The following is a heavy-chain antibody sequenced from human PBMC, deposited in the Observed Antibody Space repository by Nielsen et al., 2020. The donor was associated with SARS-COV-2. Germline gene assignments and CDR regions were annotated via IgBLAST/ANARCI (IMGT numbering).Heavy chain of an antibody. J-gene: IGHJ5*02. D-gene: IGHD6-19*01. V-gene: IGHV5-10-1*01. Sequence: GESLKISCQGSGYSFTSYWISWVRQMPGKGLEWMGRIDPSDSYTNYSPSFQGHVTISADKSISTAYLQWSSLKASDTAMYYCARQQWLPFNWFDPWGQGTLVTVSS. CDR2: IDPSDSYT. CDR3: ARQQWLPFNWFDP. CDR1: GYSFTSYW.